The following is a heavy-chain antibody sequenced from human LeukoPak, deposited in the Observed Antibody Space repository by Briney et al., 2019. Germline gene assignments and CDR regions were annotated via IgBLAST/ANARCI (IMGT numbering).Heavy chain of an antibody. CDR3: ARGQSMYY. V-gene: IGHV1-18*01. CDR2: ISPHSHTT. J-gene: IGHJ4*02. CDR1: GSTFTNYF. Sequence: ASVKVSCKASGSTFTNYFISWVRQAPGRGLEWVGWISPHSHTTHYAEKVQGRVTMTTDTSTTTVYMELRSLRSDDTAVYFCARGQSMYYWGQGTPVTVSS. D-gene: IGHD2-8*01.